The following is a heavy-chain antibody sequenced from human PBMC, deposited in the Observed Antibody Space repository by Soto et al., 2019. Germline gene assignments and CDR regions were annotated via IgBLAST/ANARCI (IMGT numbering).Heavy chain of an antibody. CDR3: ARKGDACDI. J-gene: IGHJ3*02. CDR1: GFTFSGYW. CDR2: INQDGSEK. Sequence: EVQLVESGGGLVQPGESLRLSCAASGFTFSGYWMSGVRQAPGKGLEWVANINQDGSEKYYVDSVKGRFTISRDNAKNSLYLQMNSLRAEDTDVYYCARKGDACDIWGQGTTVTVSS. V-gene: IGHV3-7*01.